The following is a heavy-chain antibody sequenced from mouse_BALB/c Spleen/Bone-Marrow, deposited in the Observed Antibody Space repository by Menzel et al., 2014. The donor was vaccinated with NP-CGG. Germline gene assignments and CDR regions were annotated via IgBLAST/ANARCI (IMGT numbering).Heavy chain of an antibody. V-gene: IGHV3-6*02. CDR3: ANYHGSSYWYFDV. D-gene: IGHD1-1*01. Sequence: DVQLVESGPGLVKPSQSLSLTCSVTGYSITSGYYWNWIRQFPGNKLEWMGYISYDGSNNYNPSLKDRISITRDTSKNQFFLKLNSVTTEDTATYYCANYHGSSYWYFDVWGAGTTVTVSS. CDR1: GYSITSGYY. CDR2: ISYDGSN. J-gene: IGHJ1*01.